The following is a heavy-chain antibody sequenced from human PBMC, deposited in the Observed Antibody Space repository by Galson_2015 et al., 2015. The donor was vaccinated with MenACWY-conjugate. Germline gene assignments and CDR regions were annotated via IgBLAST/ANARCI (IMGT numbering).Heavy chain of an antibody. J-gene: IGHJ4*02. CDR3: VRGDSGPRLED. V-gene: IGHV4-34*01. D-gene: IGHD2-8*02. CDR2: VNNRVST. Sequence: ATLSLPGAVYGGSSSVSYWRWLRPSPGRGLEWIVDVNNRVSTSYNASLKSRVTILIDTSKNQFYLSLSSVTAADTAVYYCVRGDSGPRLEDWGQGTLVTVSS. CDR1: GGSSSVSY.